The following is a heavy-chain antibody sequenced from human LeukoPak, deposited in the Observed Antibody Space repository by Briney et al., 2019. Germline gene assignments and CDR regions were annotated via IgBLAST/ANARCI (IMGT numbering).Heavy chain of an antibody. D-gene: IGHD6-13*01. V-gene: IGHV3-48*03. CDR1: GFTFSSYE. J-gene: IGHJ4*02. CDR2: ISSSGSTI. Sequence: PGGSLRLSCAASGFTFSSYEMNWVRQAPGEGLEWVSYISSSGSTIYYADSVKGRFTISRDNAKNSLYLQMNSLRAEDTAVYYCARRGSSWYFYFDYWGQGTLVTVSS. CDR3: ARRGSSWYFYFDY.